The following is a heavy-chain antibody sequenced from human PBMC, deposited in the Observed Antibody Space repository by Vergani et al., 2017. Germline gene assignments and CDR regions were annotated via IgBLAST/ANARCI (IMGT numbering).Heavy chain of an antibody. CDR2: ISYDGSNK. CDR3: AKAGFRYCSSTSCYRRDWFDP. Sequence: QVQLVESGGGVVQPGRSLRLSCAASGFTFSSYGMHWVRQAPGKGLEWVAVISYDGSNKYYADSVKGRFTISRDNSKNTLYLQMNSLRDEDTAVYYCAKAGFRYCSSTSCYRRDWFDPWGQGTLVTVSS. J-gene: IGHJ5*02. CDR1: GFTFSSYG. D-gene: IGHD2-2*02. V-gene: IGHV3-30*18.